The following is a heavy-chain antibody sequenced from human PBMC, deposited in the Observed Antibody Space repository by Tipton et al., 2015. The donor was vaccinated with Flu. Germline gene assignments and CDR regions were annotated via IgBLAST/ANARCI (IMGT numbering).Heavy chain of an antibody. CDR2: INHRGST. V-gene: IGHV4-34*01. J-gene: IGHJ3*02. D-gene: IGHD3-22*01. CDR1: GGSFSGYY. Sequence: LRLSCAVYGGSFSGYYWSWIRQPPGKGLEWIGEINHRGSTNYNPSLKSRLTISVDTSKNQFSLKLSSVTAADTAVYYCARRWLPGINDAFDIWGQGTMVTVSS. CDR3: ARRWLPGINDAFDI.